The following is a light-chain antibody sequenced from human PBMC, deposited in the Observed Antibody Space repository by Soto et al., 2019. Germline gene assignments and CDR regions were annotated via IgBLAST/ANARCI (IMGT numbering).Light chain of an antibody. V-gene: IGKV3-20*01. CDR3: QQYGSSPMWT. J-gene: IGKJ1*01. Sequence: EIVLTQSPGTLSLYPRERATLSCRASQSVSSSYLAWYQQKPGQAPRLLIYGASSRATGIPDRFSGSGSGTDFTLTISRLEPEAFAVYYCQQYGSSPMWTFGQGTKVDIK. CDR1: QSVSSSY. CDR2: GAS.